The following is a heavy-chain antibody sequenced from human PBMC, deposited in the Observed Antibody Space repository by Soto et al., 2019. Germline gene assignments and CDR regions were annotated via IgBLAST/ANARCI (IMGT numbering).Heavy chain of an antibody. Sequence: PSQTPSLTCAISGDSVSSNTAAWNWIRQSPSRGLEWLGRTYYRSKWYNDYAVSVKSRITINPDTSKNQFSLQLNSVTPEDTAVYYCARARYSSGWYGDWFDPWGQGTLVTVSS. V-gene: IGHV6-1*01. J-gene: IGHJ5*02. D-gene: IGHD6-19*01. CDR1: GDSVSSNTAA. CDR3: ARARYSSGWYGDWFDP. CDR2: TYYRSKWYN.